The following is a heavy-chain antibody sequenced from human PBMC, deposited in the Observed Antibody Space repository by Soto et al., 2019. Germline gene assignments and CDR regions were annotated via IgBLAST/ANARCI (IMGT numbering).Heavy chain of an antibody. CDR3: AHRLGFALAGQRIAFEY. J-gene: IGHJ4*02. Sequence: QITLKESGPTLVKPTQPLTLTCTLSGFSLNTNGEGVGWIRQPPGKALEWLALIYWNDDKRYTPSLKSRLTIAKDPSKNQVVLSLTNMDPVDTATYYCAHRLGFALAGQRIAFEYWGQGTLITVSS. CDR1: GFSLNTNGEG. V-gene: IGHV2-5*01. CDR2: IYWNDDK. D-gene: IGHD6-19*01.